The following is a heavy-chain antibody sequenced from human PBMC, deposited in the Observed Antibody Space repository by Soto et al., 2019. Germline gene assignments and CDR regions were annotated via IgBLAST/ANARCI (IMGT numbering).Heavy chain of an antibody. CDR1: GFTFTSYG. CDR3: ARAGVATIDY. V-gene: IGHV1-18*01. CDR2: ISAYTGNT. Sequence: QVQLVQSGGEVKKPGASVKVSCKTSGFTFTSYGVTWVRQAPGQGLECMGWISAYTGNTNYAQKFQGRVTMTTDTSTSTAYMEVKTLRSDDTALYYCARAGVATIDYWGQGTLVTVSS. J-gene: IGHJ4*02. D-gene: IGHD5-12*01.